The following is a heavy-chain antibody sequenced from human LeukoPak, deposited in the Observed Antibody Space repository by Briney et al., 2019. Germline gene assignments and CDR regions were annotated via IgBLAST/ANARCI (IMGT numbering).Heavy chain of an antibody. CDR3: ARDGFVVPAAIELDY. J-gene: IGHJ4*02. CDR2: ISAYNGNT. CDR1: GYTFTIYG. D-gene: IGHD2-2*01. Sequence: ASVKVSCKASGYTFTIYGISWVRQAPGQGLEWMGWISAYNGNTNYAQKLQGRVTMTTDTSTSTAYMELRSLRSDDTAVYYCARDGFVVPAAIELDYWGQGTLVTVSS. V-gene: IGHV1-18*01.